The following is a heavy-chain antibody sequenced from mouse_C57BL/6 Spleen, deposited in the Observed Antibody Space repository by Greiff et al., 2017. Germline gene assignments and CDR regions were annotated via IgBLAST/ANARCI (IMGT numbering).Heavy chain of an antibody. Sequence: EVMLVESGGGLVQPGGSMKLSCVASGFTFSNYWMNWVRQSPEKGLEWVAQIRLKSDNYATHYAESVKGRFTISRDDSKSSVYLQMNNLRAEDTGIYYCTRGTGFAYWGQGTLVTVSA. CDR3: TRGTGFAY. D-gene: IGHD3-3*01. CDR2: IRLKSDNYAT. CDR1: GFTFSNYW. J-gene: IGHJ3*01. V-gene: IGHV6-3*01.